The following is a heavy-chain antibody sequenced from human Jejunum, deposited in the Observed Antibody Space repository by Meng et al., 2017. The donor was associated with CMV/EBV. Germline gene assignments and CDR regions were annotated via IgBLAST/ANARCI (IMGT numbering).Heavy chain of an antibody. J-gene: IGHJ4*02. Sequence: FALSWLRQAPGRGREWVSTMSGNGDRTYYGDSVKGRFIVSRVNSENTLYLQMNSLRAEDTAIYYCARTPDLGYCSHTSCSRIDYWGQGTLVTVSS. D-gene: IGHD2-2*03. CDR1: FA. V-gene: IGHV3-23*01. CDR2: MSGNGDRT. CDR3: ARTPDLGYCSHTSCSRIDY.